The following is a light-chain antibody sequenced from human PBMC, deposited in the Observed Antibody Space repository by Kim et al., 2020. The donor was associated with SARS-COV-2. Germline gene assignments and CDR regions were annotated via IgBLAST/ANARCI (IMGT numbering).Light chain of an antibody. V-gene: IGKV3-11*01. CDR2: DAS. J-gene: IGKJ4*01. CDR1: QNIGTY. Sequence: PGDRATLSCRASQNIGTYLARYQQRPGQAPRLLVYDASNRATGVPDRFSGSGSGTDFTLTISSLEPEDFSIYYCQQRNSWPPAVTFGGGTKVDIK. CDR3: QQRNSWPPAVT.